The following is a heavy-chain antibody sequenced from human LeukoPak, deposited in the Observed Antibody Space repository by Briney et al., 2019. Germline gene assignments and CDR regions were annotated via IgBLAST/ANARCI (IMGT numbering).Heavy chain of an antibody. D-gene: IGHD3-10*01. CDR3: ARRITMPDDAFDI. J-gene: IGHJ3*02. Sequence: GESLKISCKGSGYSFTSYWIGWVRQMPGKGLEWMGIIYPGESDTRYSPSFQGQVTISADKSISTAYLQWSSLKASDTAMYYCARRITMPDDAFDIWGQGTMVTVSS. CDR1: GYSFTSYW. CDR2: IYPGESDT. V-gene: IGHV5-51*01.